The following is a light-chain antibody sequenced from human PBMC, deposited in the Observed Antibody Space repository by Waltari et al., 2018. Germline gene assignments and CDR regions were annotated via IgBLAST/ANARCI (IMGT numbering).Light chain of an antibody. Sequence: EIVLTQSPGTLSLSPGKRAPLSCRASQSVSSSYLAWYQQKPGQAPRLLIYGASSRATGIPDRFSGSGSGTDFTLTISRLEPEDFAVYYCQQYGSSPLTFGGGTKVEIK. CDR1: QSVSSSY. CDR2: GAS. CDR3: QQYGSSPLT. J-gene: IGKJ4*01. V-gene: IGKV3-20*01.